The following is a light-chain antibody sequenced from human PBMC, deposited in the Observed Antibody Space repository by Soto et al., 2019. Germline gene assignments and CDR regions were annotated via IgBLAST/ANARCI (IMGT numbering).Light chain of an antibody. CDR3: SSFANSNNFV. CDR1: SGDVGAYDY. CDR2: EVT. Sequence: QSALTQPPSGSGSPGQSVTISCTGTSGDVGAYDYVSWYQQHPGEAPKLMIYEVTKRPSGVPDRFSGSKSGNTASLTVSGLQTEDEADYYCSSFANSNNFVFGTGTKVTVL. J-gene: IGLJ1*01. V-gene: IGLV2-8*01.